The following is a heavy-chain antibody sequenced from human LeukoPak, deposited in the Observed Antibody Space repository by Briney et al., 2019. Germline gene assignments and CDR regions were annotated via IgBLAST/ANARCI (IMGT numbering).Heavy chain of an antibody. CDR2: IYSGGST. V-gene: IGHV3-53*01. Sequence: GGSLGLSCAASGFTVSSNYMSWVRQAPGKGLEWVSVIYSGGSTYYADSVKGRLTISRDNSKNTLYLQMNSLRAEDTAVYYCARACGGDCYGWFDPWGQGTLVTVSS. J-gene: IGHJ5*02. D-gene: IGHD2-21*02. CDR1: GFTVSSNY. CDR3: ARACGGDCYGWFDP.